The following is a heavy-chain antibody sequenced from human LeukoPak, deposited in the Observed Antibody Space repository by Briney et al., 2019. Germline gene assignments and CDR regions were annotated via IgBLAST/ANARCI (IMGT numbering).Heavy chain of an antibody. J-gene: IGHJ4*02. CDR1: GFTFSGFW. V-gene: IGHV3-7*03. CDR3: AKDLAWSGSYHRPLYDY. Sequence: PGGSLRLSCAVSGFTFSGFWMSWSRQAPGKGLEWVASINSDGSEGYYADVVKGRFTISRDNAKNTLYLQMNSLRAEDTAVYYCAKDLAWSGSYHRPLYDYWGQGTLVTVSS. CDR2: INSDGSEG. D-gene: IGHD1-26*01.